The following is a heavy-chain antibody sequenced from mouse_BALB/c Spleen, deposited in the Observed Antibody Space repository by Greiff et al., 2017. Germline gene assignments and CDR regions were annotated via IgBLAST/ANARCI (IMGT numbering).Heavy chain of an antibody. CDR2: ISSGSSTI. V-gene: IGHV5-17*02. CDR3: ARGGYYDYDKYAMDY. J-gene: IGHJ4*01. CDR1: GFTFSSFG. Sequence: VQLKESGGGLVQPGGSRKLSCAASGFTFSSFGMHWVRQAPEKGLEWVAYISSGSSTIYYADTVKGRFTISRDNPKNTLFLQMTSLRSEDTAMYYCARGGYYDYDKYAMDYWGQGTSVTVSS. D-gene: IGHD2-4*01.